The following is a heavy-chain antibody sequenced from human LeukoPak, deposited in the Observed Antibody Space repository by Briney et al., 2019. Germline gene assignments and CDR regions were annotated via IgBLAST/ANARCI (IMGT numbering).Heavy chain of an antibody. V-gene: IGHV3-30*02. D-gene: IGHD3-3*01. J-gene: IGHJ6*03. CDR3: AKDYDFWSGYYFPNYYMDV. CDR1: GFTFSSYG. CDR2: IRYDGSNK. Sequence: PGGSLRLSCAASGFTFSSYGMHRVRQAPGKGLEWVAFIRYDGSNKYYADSVKGRFTISRDNSKNTLYLQMNSLRAEDTAVYYCAKDYDFWSGYYFPNYYMDVWGKGTTVTVSS.